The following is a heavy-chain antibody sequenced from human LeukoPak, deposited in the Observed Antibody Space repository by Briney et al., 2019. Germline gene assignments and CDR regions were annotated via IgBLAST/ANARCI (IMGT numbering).Heavy chain of an antibody. CDR1: GGSISSSSYY. CDR3: ARREDSVKWGNWFDP. Sequence: PSETLSLTCTDSGGSISSSSYYWGWIRQPPGKGLEWIGSIYHNGSTYYSPSLKSRVTISVDTSKNQFSLKLTSVTAADTAVYYCARREDSVKWGNWFDPWGQGTLVTVSS. D-gene: IGHD5/OR15-5a*01. J-gene: IGHJ5*02. CDR2: IYHNGST. V-gene: IGHV4-39*07.